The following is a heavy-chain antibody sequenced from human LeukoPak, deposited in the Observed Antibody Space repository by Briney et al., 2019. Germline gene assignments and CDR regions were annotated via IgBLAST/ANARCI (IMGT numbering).Heavy chain of an antibody. J-gene: IGHJ4*02. CDR2: IYYSVST. D-gene: IGHD2-2*01. CDR1: GSSISSYY. Sequence: SETLSLTCTVSGSSISSYYWSWIRQPPGQGLEWIGDIYYSVSTTYNPSLKSRVTISVDTSKNQFSLQLSSVTAVDTAVYYCARNTPGYCSSTSCYGTIDYWGQGTLVTVSS. V-gene: IGHV4-59*08. CDR3: ARNTPGYCSSTSCYGTIDY.